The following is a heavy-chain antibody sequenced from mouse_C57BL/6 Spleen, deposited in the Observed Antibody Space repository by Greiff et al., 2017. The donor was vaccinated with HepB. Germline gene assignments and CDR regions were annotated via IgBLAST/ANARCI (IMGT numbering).Heavy chain of an antibody. CDR1: GYTFTDYY. Sequence: EVQLQQSGPELVKPGASVKISCKASGYTFTDYYMNWVKQSHGKSLEWIGDINPNNGGTSYNQKFKGKATLTVDKSSSTAYMKLRSLTSEDSAVYYCASSYDGYHLAYWGQGTLVTVSA. J-gene: IGHJ3*01. D-gene: IGHD2-3*01. V-gene: IGHV1-26*01. CDR2: INPNNGGT. CDR3: ASSYDGYHLAY.